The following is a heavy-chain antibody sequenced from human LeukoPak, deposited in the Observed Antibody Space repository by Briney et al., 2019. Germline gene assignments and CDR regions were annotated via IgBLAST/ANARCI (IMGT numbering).Heavy chain of an antibody. CDR3: ARVHYGDYEPFDY. D-gene: IGHD4-17*01. CDR2: IYYSGST. J-gene: IGHJ4*02. CDR1: GGSISSSSYY. V-gene: IGHV4-61*05. Sequence: PSETLSLTCTVSGGSISSSSYYWGWIRQPPGKGLELNGYIYYSGSTNYNPSLKSRVTISVDTSKNQFSLKLSSVTAADTAVYYCARVHYGDYEPFDYWGQGTLVTVSS.